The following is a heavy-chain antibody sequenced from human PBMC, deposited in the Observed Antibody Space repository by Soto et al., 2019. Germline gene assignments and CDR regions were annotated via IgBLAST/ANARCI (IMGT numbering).Heavy chain of an antibody. D-gene: IGHD3-10*01. CDR1: GFSLSTSGVG. CDR3: AHRAYFDSGKQFDY. J-gene: IGHJ4*02. Sequence: QITLKESGPTLVKPTQTLTLTCTFSGFSLSTSGVGVGWIRQPPGKALEWLAIIYWDDEKRYSPSLKTRLTVTKDTSKNQVVLTMTNVDPMDTATYYCAHRAYFDSGKQFDYWGQGTLVSVSS. V-gene: IGHV2-5*02. CDR2: IYWDDEK.